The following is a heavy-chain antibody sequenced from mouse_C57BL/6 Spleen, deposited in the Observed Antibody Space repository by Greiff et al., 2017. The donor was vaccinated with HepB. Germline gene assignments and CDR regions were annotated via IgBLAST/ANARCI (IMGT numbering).Heavy chain of an antibody. J-gene: IGHJ3*01. V-gene: IGHV1-7*01. D-gene: IGHD1-1*01. CDR3: ARGGSSLQEGFAY. CDR1: GYTFTSYW. Sequence: VQGVESGAELAKPGASVKLSCKASGYTFTSYWMHWVKQRPGQGLEWIGYINPSSGYTKYNQKFKDKATLTADKSSSTAYMQLSSLTYEDSAVYYCARGGSSLQEGFAYWGQGTLVTVSA. CDR2: INPSSGYT.